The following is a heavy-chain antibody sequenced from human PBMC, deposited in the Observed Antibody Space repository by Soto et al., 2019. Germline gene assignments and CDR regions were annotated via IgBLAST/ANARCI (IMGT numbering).Heavy chain of an antibody. CDR3: ARHDSSGWYDYYFDF. D-gene: IGHD6-19*01. CDR1: GGYSSSSGDY. Sequence: SETLSVTCTVAGGYSSSSGDYWGWIRQPPGKGLEWIGSIYYSGSTYYNPSLKSRVTISVDTSKNQFSLKLSSVTAADTAVYYCARHDSSGWYDYYFDFWGQGTLVTVSS. CDR2: IYYSGST. J-gene: IGHJ4*02. V-gene: IGHV4-39*01.